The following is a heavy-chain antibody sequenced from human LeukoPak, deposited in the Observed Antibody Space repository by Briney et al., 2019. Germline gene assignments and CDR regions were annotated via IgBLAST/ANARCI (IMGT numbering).Heavy chain of an antibody. D-gene: IGHD3-10*01. CDR2: IYYSGST. CDR1: GGSISSGGYY. Sequence: TLSLTCTVSGGSISSGGYYWSWIRQHPGKGLEWIGYIYYSGSTYYNPSLKSRVTISVDTSKNQFSLKLSSVTAADTAVYYCARSMVRGVIIRAGFDPWGQGTLVTVSS. V-gene: IGHV4-31*03. CDR3: ARSMVRGVIIRAGFDP. J-gene: IGHJ5*02.